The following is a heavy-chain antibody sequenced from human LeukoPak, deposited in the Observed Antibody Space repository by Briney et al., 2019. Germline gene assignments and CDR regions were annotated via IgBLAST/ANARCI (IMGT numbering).Heavy chain of an antibody. J-gene: IGHJ4*02. Sequence: SETLSLTCTVSGGSISSYYWSWIRQPPGKGLEWIGYIYYSGSTNYNPSLKSRVTISVDTSKNQFSLKLSSVTAADTAVYYCARPYSSGWYGAFDYWGQGTLVTVSS. CDR1: GGSISSYY. CDR2: IYYSGST. V-gene: IGHV4-59*08. D-gene: IGHD6-19*01. CDR3: ARPYSSGWYGAFDY.